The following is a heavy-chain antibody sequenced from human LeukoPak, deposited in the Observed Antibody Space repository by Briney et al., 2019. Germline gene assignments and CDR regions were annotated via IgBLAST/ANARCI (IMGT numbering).Heavy chain of an antibody. V-gene: IGHV3-53*01. D-gene: IGHD3-10*01. CDR2: IYSGGST. CDR1: GFTVSSNY. CDR3: AKVGPLWFGIYDY. Sequence: GGSLRLSCAASGFTVSSNYMSWVRQAPGKGLEWVSVIYSGGSTYYADSVKGRFTISRDNSKNTLYLEMNSLRAEDTAVYYCAKVGPLWFGIYDYWGQGTLVTVSS. J-gene: IGHJ4*02.